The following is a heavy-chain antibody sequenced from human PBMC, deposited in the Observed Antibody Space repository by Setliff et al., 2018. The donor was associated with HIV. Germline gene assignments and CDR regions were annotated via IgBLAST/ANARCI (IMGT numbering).Heavy chain of an antibody. Sequence: SETLSLTCAVYGGSLSNYFWTWIRQSPGRGLEWIGEINHNENTNYNPSLKSRVTISVDTSRNQFSLNLSSVTAADTAVYFCARGRLRTTTIVVTTHGALDIWGQGTVVTVS. CDR3: ARGRLRTTTIVVTTHGALDI. J-gene: IGHJ3*02. CDR1: GGSLSNYF. V-gene: IGHV4-34*01. CDR2: INHNENT. D-gene: IGHD3-22*01.